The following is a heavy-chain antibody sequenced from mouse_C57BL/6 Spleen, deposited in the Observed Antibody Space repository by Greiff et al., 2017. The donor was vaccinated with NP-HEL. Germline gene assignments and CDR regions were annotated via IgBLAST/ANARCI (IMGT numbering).Heavy chain of an antibody. CDR3: ARKATDYYGSSFVYFDV. J-gene: IGHJ1*03. V-gene: IGHV1-55*01. CDR2: IYPGSGST. Sequence: VQLQQPGAELVKPGASVKMSCKASGYTFTSYWITWVKQRPGQGLEWIGDIYPGSGSTNYNEKFKSKATLTVDTSSSTAYMQLSSLTSEGSAVYYCARKATDYYGSSFVYFDVWGTGTTVTVSS. D-gene: IGHD1-1*01. CDR1: GYTFTSYW.